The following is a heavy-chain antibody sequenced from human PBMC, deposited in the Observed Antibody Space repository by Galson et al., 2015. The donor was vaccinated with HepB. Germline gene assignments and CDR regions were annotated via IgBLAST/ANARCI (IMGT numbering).Heavy chain of an antibody. CDR3: VKGPGSAPLRNWFDP. Sequence: SLRLSCAASGFTLRSYAMHWVRQAPGKGLEYVSAISSNGGSTYYADSVKGRFTISRDSSKNTLYLQMSSLRAEDTAVYYRVKGPGSAPLRNWFDPWGQGTLVTVSS. D-gene: IGHD3-16*01. CDR1: GFTLRSYA. V-gene: IGHV3-64D*06. J-gene: IGHJ5*02. CDR2: ISSNGGST.